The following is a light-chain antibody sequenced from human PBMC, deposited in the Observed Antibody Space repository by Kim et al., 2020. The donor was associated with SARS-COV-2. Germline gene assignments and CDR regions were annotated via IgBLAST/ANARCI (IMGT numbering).Light chain of an antibody. V-gene: IGKV3-20*01. CDR3: QQFGGSPPIT. CDR1: ESVDSSK. CDR2: GAS. J-gene: IGKJ5*01. Sequence: EIVLTQSPGTLSSSPGETATFSCRASESVDSSKLAWYQQKPGQAPRLLIFGASSRATGIPDRFSGSGSGTDFTLTISRLEPEDFAVYYCQQFGGSPPITFGQGTLLEIK.